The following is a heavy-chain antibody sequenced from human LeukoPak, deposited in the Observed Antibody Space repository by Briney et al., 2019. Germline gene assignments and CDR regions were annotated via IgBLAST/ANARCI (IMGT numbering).Heavy chain of an antibody. CDR2: IYYRGST. Sequence: SETLSLTCTVSGGSISSYYWSWIRQPPGKGLEWIGYIYYRGSTNYNPSLKSRVTISVDTSKNQFSLKLSSVTAADTAVYYRARHKASTYYGMDVWGQGTTVTVSS. CDR3: ARHKASTYYGMDV. D-gene: IGHD5/OR15-5a*01. V-gene: IGHV4-59*01. CDR1: GGSISSYY. J-gene: IGHJ6*02.